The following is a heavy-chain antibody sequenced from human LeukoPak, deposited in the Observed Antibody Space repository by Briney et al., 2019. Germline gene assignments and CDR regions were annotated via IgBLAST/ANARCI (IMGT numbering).Heavy chain of an antibody. Sequence: SVKVSCKASGGTFSSYAISWVRQAPGQGLEWMGGIIPIFGTANYAQKFQGRVTITADESTSTAYMELSSLRSEDTAVYYCARGMKYYYDSSGYQNYYYYMDVWGKGTTVTVSS. J-gene: IGHJ6*03. D-gene: IGHD3-22*01. CDR2: IIPIFGTA. CDR3: ARGMKYYYDSSGYQNYYYYMDV. V-gene: IGHV1-69*13. CDR1: GGTFSSYA.